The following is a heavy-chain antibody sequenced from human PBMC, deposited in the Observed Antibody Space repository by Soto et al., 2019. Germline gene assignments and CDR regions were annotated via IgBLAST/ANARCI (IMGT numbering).Heavy chain of an antibody. CDR3: ARHPYDSSGYIDY. CDR1: GGSISSSSYS. Sequence: PSETLSLTCTVSGGSISSSSYSGGWIRQPPGKGLEWIGSIYYSGSTYYNPSLKSRATISVDTSKNQFSLKLSSVTAADTAVYYCARHPYDSSGYIDYWGQGTLVTV. J-gene: IGHJ4*02. CDR2: IYYSGST. D-gene: IGHD3-22*01. V-gene: IGHV4-39*01.